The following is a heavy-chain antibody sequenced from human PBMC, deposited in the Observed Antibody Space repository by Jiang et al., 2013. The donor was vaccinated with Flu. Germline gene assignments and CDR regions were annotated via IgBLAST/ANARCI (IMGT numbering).Heavy chain of an antibody. CDR3: AKGQTVAGEFDS. V-gene: IGHV3-30*18. CDR1: GLIFDIYG. J-gene: IGHJ4*01. D-gene: IGHD6-19*01. Sequence: GGGVVRPGRSLRLSCAASGLIFDIYGMHWVRQAPGKGLEWVASISYDGNEKKYADSVKGRLTVSRDNSENTVSLEMNSLRPEDTAIYYCAKGQTVAGEFDSWGQGSLVTVSP. CDR2: ISYDGNEK.